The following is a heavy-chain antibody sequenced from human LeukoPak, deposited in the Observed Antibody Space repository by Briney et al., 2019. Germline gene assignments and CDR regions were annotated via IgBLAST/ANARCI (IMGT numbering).Heavy chain of an antibody. CDR3: TRRVDTTRWYDP. D-gene: IGHD2-15*01. CDR1: GFTFSTYW. V-gene: IGHV3-74*01. Sequence: QPGGSLRLSCAASGFTFSTYWMHWVRQAPGEGLVWVSRISGDGSTTNYADSVKGRLTISRDNAKNTLYLQMNSLRAEDTAVYYCTRRVDTTRWYDPWGQGTLVTVSS. J-gene: IGHJ5*02. CDR2: ISGDGSTT.